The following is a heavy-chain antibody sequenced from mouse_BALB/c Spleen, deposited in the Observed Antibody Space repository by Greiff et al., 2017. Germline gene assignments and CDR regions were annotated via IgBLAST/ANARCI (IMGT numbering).Heavy chain of an antibody. V-gene: IGHV3-2*02. CDR2: ISYSGST. CDR3: ARRGLRLGPYYFDY. CDR1: GYSITSDYA. J-gene: IGHJ2*01. Sequence: EVQLQESGPGLVKPSQSLSLTCTVTGYSITSDYAWNWIRQFPGNKLEWMGYISYSGSTSYNPSLKSRIAITRDTSKNPFFLQLNSVTTEDTATYYCARRGLRLGPYYFDYWGQGTTLTVSS. D-gene: IGHD3-3*01.